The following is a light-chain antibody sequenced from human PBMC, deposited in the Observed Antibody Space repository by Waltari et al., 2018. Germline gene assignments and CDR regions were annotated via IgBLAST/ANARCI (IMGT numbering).Light chain of an antibody. CDR1: SSNIGGNY. CDR2: RNN. CDR3: AAWDDSLSGVI. Sequence: QPVLTQPPSASGTPGQRVTISCSGSSSNIGGNYVYWYPQLPGTTPKLLIYRNNAGPSWVPALFSGSKSGTSASLAISGLRSEDEADYYCAAWDDSLSGVIFGGGTKLTVL. J-gene: IGLJ2*01. V-gene: IGLV1-47*01.